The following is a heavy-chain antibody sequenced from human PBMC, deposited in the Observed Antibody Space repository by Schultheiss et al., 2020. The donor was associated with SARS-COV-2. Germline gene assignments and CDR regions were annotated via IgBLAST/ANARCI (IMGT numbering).Heavy chain of an antibody. CDR1: GFTFDDYA. CDR2: ISWNSGSI. CDR3: ARAGTTWFADIDY. D-gene: IGHD2/OR15-2a*01. Sequence: GGSLRLSCAASGFTFDDYAMHWVRQAPGKGLEWVSGISWNSGSIGYADSVKGRFTISRENAKNSLYLQMNSLRAGDTAVYYCARAGTTWFADIDYWGQGTLVTVSS. V-gene: IGHV3-9*01. J-gene: IGHJ4*02.